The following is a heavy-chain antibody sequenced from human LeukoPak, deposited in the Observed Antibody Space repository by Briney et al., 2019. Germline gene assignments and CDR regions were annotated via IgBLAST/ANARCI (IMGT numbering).Heavy chain of an antibody. CDR2: IYYSVTT. J-gene: IGHJ5*02. Sequence: SETLSLTCTVSGGSISSSSYYWAWIRQPPGKGLEWIGYIYYSVTTYYNPSLKSRVTIEVDTSKNQFSLRLSSVTAADTAVYYCARVETSYYGSGTYEDWFDPWGQGTLVIVSS. V-gene: IGHV4-30-4*08. CDR3: ARVETSYYGSGTYEDWFDP. D-gene: IGHD3-10*01. CDR1: GGSISSSSYY.